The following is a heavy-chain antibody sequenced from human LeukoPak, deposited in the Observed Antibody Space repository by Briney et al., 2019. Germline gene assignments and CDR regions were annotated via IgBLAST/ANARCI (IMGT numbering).Heavy chain of an antibody. D-gene: IGHD3-10*01. CDR3: ARDPGITMVRGVIT. J-gene: IGHJ4*02. Sequence: SVKVSCKASGGTFSSYAISWVRQAPGQGLEWMGRIIPIFGTANYAQKFQGGVTITTDESTSTAYMELSSLRSEDTAVYYCARDPGITMVRGVITWGQGTLVTVSS. CDR2: IIPIFGTA. CDR1: GGTFSSYA. V-gene: IGHV1-69*05.